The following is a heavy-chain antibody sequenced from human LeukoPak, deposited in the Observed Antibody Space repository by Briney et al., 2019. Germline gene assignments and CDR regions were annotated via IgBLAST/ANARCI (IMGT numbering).Heavy chain of an antibody. CDR1: GFTFSSYA. V-gene: IGHV3-53*01. D-gene: IGHD6-13*01. CDR2: IYSGGST. Sequence: GGSLRLSCAASGFTFSSYAMSWVRQAPGKGLEWVSVIYSGGSTYYADSVKGRFTISRDNSKNTLYLQMNSLRAEDTAVYYCARDPGIAALGYWGQGTLVTVSS. J-gene: IGHJ4*02. CDR3: ARDPGIAALGY.